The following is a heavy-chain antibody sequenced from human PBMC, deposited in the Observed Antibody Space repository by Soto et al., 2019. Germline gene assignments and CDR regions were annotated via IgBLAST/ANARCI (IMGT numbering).Heavy chain of an antibody. CDR3: ATEYEGGPDA. J-gene: IGHJ5*02. V-gene: IGHV4-34*01. CDR1: GGSFSGYY. D-gene: IGHD2-15*01. Sequence: PSETLSLTCAVYGGSFSGYYWSWIRQPPGKGLEWIGEINHSGSTNYNPSLKSRVTISVDTSKNQFSLKLSSVTAADTAVYYCATEYEGGPDAWGQGTLVTVSS. CDR2: INHSGST.